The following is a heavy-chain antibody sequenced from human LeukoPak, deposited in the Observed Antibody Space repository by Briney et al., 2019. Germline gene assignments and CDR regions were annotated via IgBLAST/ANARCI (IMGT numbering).Heavy chain of an antibody. D-gene: IGHD3-22*01. J-gene: IGHJ3*02. Sequence: GGSLRLSCTASGFTFGDYAMSWVRQAPGKGLEWIGFIRNKANGGTTGYAASVKGRFTISRDDSKTIAHLQMSSLKTEDTAVYYCSRFYSSGWASGAFDIWGQGTMVTVSS. V-gene: IGHV3-49*04. CDR1: GFTFGDYA. CDR2: IRNKANGGTT. CDR3: SRFYSSGWASGAFDI.